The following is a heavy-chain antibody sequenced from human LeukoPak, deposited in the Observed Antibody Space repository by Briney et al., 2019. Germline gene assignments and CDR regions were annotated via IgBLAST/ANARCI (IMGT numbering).Heavy chain of an antibody. CDR2: ICYSGIT. CDR3: ARRGARGKFDY. CDR1: GGSIRSSGIC. V-gene: IGHV4-39*01. Sequence: SETLSLTCTVSGGSIRSSGICWGWIRQPPGKELDWIGSICYSGITYYSPSLKSRVSISVDTSTNQFSLKLSSVTAADTAVYYCARRGARGKFDYWGQGTLVTASS. D-gene: IGHD3-16*01. J-gene: IGHJ4*02.